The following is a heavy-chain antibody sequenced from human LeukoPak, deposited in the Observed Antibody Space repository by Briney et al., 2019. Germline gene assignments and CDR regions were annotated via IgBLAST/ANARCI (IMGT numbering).Heavy chain of an antibody. CDR3: VRDRPGYSSGWYDAFDI. V-gene: IGHV1-18*01. CDR2: ISAYNGYT. Sequence: ASVTVSCKASGHTFTNFGFTWVRQAPGQGLEWMGWISAYNGYTNYAQNLQDRVTMTTDTSTSTAYMELRSLTSDDTAVYYCVRDRPGYSSGWYDAFDIWGQGTMVTVSS. CDR1: GHTFTNFG. J-gene: IGHJ3*02. D-gene: IGHD6-19*01.